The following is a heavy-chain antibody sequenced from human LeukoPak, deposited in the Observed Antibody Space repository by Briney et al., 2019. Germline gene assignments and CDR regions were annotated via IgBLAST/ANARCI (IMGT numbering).Heavy chain of an antibody. Sequence: PSETLSLTCAVYGGSFSGYYWSGIRQPPGTGLDWIGEINHSGSTHHNPSLTSRVTISVDTSNNKISLNLSSVTAADTAVYYCARGRKTQPRYCSGGSCYSYYYYMDVWGKGTTVTVSS. J-gene: IGHJ6*03. CDR2: INHSGST. V-gene: IGHV4-34*01. D-gene: IGHD2-15*01. CDR1: GGSFSGYY. CDR3: ARGRKTQPRYCSGGSCYSYYYYMDV.